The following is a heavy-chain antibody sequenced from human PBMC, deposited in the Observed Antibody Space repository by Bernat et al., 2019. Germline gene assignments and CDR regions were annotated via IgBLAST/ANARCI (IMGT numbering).Heavy chain of an antibody. Sequence: EVQLLESGGRLVQPGGSLRLSCAASGFTFSSYAMSWVRQAPGKGLEWVSAIIGSGGNTYYADSVKGRFTISRDNSKNTLYLQMSSLRAEDTAVYYCAKGCGDSCFSVDSWGQGTPVTVSS. CDR2: IIGSGGNT. CDR3: AKGCGDSCFSVDS. V-gene: IGHV3-23*01. CDR1: GFTFSSYA. D-gene: IGHD2-15*01. J-gene: IGHJ4*02.